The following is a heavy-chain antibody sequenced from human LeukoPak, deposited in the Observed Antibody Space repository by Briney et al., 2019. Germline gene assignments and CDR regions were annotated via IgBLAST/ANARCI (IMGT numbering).Heavy chain of an antibody. V-gene: IGHV3-11*03. CDR1: GFTFSNYY. CDR3: AKMWPHYFDY. D-gene: IGHD2-21*01. J-gene: IGHJ4*02. Sequence: GGSLRLSCAASGFTFSNYYMNRIRQAPGKGLEWVSYISGSSTYTNYADSVKGRFTISRDNAKSSLYLQMNSLRAEDTAVYYCAKMWPHYFDYWGQGTLVTVSS. CDR2: ISGSSTYT.